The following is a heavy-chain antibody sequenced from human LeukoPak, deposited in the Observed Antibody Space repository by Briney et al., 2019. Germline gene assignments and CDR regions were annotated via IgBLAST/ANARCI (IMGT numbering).Heavy chain of an antibody. D-gene: IGHD2-15*01. V-gene: IGHV1-2*02. CDR1: GYTFTDYY. CDR2: INPDTGAT. Sequence: ASVTVSCKASGYTFTDYYMHWVRQAPGQGLEWMGWINPDTGATDIAQKFQGRVAMTRDTSISAAYMELSRLRSDDTAVYFCTRDHCSYINCYEDYYYGMDVWGQGTTVTVSS. CDR3: TRDHCSYINCYEDYYYGMDV. J-gene: IGHJ6*02.